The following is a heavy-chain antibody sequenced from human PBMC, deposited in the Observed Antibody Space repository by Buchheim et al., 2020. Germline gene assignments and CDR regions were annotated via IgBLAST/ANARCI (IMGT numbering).Heavy chain of an antibody. CDR1: GYTFTEYW. CDR2: IFPRDSDM. V-gene: IGHV5-51*01. D-gene: IGHD2-8*01. J-gene: IGHJ4*02. Sequence: EVQLVQSGAEVKKPGESLKISCNGSGYTFTEYWIGGVRQMPGKVLEWMGMIFPRDSDMRSSPSFQGKVTISADKSVSSAYLQWSSLKASDSAMYYCVRGSGYCTNTKCYLFDYWGQGTL. CDR3: VRGSGYCTNTKCYLFDY.